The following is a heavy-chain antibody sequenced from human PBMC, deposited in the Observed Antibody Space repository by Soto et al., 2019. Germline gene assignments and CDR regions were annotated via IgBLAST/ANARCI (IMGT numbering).Heavy chain of an antibody. J-gene: IGHJ5*02. V-gene: IGHV4-39*01. CDR1: GGSINSSSYF. CDR3: ARHYSSGSRNWFDP. CDR2: IYYSGST. Sequence: SETLSLTCSVSGGSINSSSYFWGWVRQPPGKGLEWIGSIYYSGSTYHNPSLRSRVTISVDTSKNQFSLKLSSVTAADTAVFYCARHYSSGSRNWFDPWGQGTLVTVSS. D-gene: IGHD6-19*01.